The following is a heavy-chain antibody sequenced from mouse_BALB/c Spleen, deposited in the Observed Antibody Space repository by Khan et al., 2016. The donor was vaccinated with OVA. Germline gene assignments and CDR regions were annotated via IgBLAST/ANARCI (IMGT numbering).Heavy chain of an antibody. V-gene: IGHV3-2*02. Sequence: VQLQQPGPGLVKPSQSLSLTCTVTGYSITTDYAWNWIRQFPGNKLEWMGFISYSGNTKYNPSPKSRISITRDTSKNQFFLQLKSVTTEDTARYYCARVYGGDFDYWGQGTTLTVSS. CDR1: GYSITTDYA. CDR2: ISYSGNT. CDR3: ARVYGGDFDY. J-gene: IGHJ2*01. D-gene: IGHD1-1*01.